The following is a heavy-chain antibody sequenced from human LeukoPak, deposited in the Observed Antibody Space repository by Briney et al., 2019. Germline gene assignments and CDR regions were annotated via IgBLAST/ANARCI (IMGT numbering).Heavy chain of an antibody. CDR1: GYTFTSYD. D-gene: IGHD3-3*01. J-gene: IGHJ6*03. Sequence: ASVKVSCKASGYTFTSYDINWVRQAPGQGLEWMGWISAYNGNTNYAQKLQGRVTMTTDKSTSTAYMELSSLRSEDTAVYYCAGNTIFGVVIPYYYYYMDVWGKGTTVTVSS. CDR2: ISAYNGNT. CDR3: AGNTIFGVVIPYYYYYMDV. V-gene: IGHV1-18*01.